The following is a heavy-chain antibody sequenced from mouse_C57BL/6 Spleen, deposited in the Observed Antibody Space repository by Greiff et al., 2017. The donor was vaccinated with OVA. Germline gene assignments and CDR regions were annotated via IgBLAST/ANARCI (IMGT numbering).Heavy chain of an antibody. J-gene: IGHJ4*01. CDR3: ARERGDYLYAMDY. D-gene: IGHD2-4*01. V-gene: IGHV7-3*01. Sequence: EVQGVESGGGLVQPGGSLSLSCAASGFTFTDYYMSWVRQPPGKALEWLGFIRNKANGYTTEYSASVKGRFTISRDNSQSILYLQMNALRAEDSATYYGARERGDYLYAMDYWGQGTSVTVSS. CDR1: GFTFTDYY. CDR2: IRNKANGYTT.